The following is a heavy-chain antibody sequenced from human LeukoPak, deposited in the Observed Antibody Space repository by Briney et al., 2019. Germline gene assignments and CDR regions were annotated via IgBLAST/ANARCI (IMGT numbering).Heavy chain of an antibody. CDR3: ARDVAAVGSAFDF. Sequence: ASVKVSCKSSGYTFINYYIHWVRQAPGQGLEWMGIINPSGGSPTYAQKFQGRVTMTSDMSTSTVYMELSSLGSEDTAVYYCARDVAAVGSAFDFWGQGTMVTVSS. CDR2: INPSGGSP. V-gene: IGHV1-46*01. J-gene: IGHJ3*01. CDR1: GYTFINYY. D-gene: IGHD6-13*01.